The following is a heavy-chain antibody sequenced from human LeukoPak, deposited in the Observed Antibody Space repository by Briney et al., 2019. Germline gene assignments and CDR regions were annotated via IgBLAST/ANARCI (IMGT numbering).Heavy chain of an antibody. CDR2: ISGSGGST. J-gene: IGHJ5*02. V-gene: IGHV3-23*01. Sequence: GGSLRLSCAASGFTFSSYAMSGVRQAPGKGLEWVSGISGSGGSTYYADSVKGRFTISRDNSKNTLYLQMNSLRAEDTAVYYCAKVAYSSSWPNWFDPWGQGTLVTVSS. D-gene: IGHD6-13*01. CDR3: AKVAYSSSWPNWFDP. CDR1: GFTFSSYA.